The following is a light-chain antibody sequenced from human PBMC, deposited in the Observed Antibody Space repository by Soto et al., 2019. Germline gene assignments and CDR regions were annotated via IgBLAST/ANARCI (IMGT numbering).Light chain of an antibody. V-gene: IGKV1-27*01. Sequence: DIQMTQPPSSRSASVGARGTTPAGPIQALTNYLAWYRQKPGKIHNLRMYAASTLQSGVPSRFSGSGSGTDFTLTISSLQPEDVATYYCQKYDSAPPTFGGGTKVEIK. CDR1: QALTNY. CDR3: QKYDSAPPT. J-gene: IGKJ4*01. CDR2: AAS.